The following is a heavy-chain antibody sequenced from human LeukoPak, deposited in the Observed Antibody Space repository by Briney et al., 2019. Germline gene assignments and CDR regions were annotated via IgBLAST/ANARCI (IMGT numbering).Heavy chain of an antibody. CDR2: IRSKAYGGTT. V-gene: IGHV3-49*04. D-gene: IGHD6-19*01. J-gene: IGHJ4*02. CDR1: GITFGDYA. CDR3: TREGGWYGVDY. Sequence: GRSLRLSCTASGITFGDYAMSWVRQAAGKGQEWVGFIRSKAYGGTTEYAASVKGRFTISRDDSKSIAYLQMNSLKTEDTAVYYCTREGGWYGVDYWGQGTLVTVSS.